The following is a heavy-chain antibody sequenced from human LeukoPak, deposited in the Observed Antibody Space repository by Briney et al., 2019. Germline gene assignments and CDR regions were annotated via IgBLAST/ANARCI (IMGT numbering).Heavy chain of an antibody. CDR1: GFTVSSNY. CDR2: IYSGGST. J-gene: IGHJ4*02. V-gene: IGHV3-53*05. D-gene: IGHD2-15*01. Sequence: GGSLRLSCAASGFTVSSNYMSWVRQAPGKGLEWVSVIYSGGSTYYADSVKGRFTISRDNSKNTLYLQMNSLRAEDTAVYCCAKDVPAAYFDYWGQGTLVTVSS. CDR3: AKDVPAAYFDY.